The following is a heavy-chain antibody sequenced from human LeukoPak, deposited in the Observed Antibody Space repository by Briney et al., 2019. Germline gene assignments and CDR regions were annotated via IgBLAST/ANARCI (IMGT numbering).Heavy chain of an antibody. Sequence: GGSLRLSCAASGFTFSSYWMSWVRQAPGKGLEWVANIKQDGSEKYYVDSVKGRFTISRDNAKNSLYLQMNSLRAEDTAVYYCARDPVNTYYYDSSGYYGFFDYWGQGTPVTVSS. V-gene: IGHV3-7*01. CDR3: ARDPVNTYYYDSSGYYGFFDY. CDR2: IKQDGSEK. CDR1: GFTFSSYW. D-gene: IGHD3-22*01. J-gene: IGHJ4*02.